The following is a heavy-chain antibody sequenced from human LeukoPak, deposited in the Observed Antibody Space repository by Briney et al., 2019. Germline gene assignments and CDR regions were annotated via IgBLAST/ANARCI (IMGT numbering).Heavy chain of an antibody. D-gene: IGHD6-13*01. CDR3: AKDGGDTSSWYSGNWFDP. Sequence: ASVKVSCKASGYTFTSYVMHWVRQAPGQRLEWMGWINAGNGNTKYSQKFQGRVTITRDTSASTAYMELSSLRSEDTAVYYCAKDGGDTSSWYSGNWFDPWGQGTLVTVSS. V-gene: IGHV1-3*01. CDR1: GYTFTSYV. J-gene: IGHJ5*02. CDR2: INAGNGNT.